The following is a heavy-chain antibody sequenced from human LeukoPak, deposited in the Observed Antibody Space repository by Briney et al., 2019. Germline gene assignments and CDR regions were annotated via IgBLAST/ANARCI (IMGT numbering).Heavy chain of an antibody. CDR2: ITNDGSST. CDR3: AKDLVGAQFDY. Sequence: GGSLRLSCAASGLTFSSHWMHWVRQALGKGLVWVSRITNDGSSTTYADSVKGRFTISRDNAKNMLYLQMNSLRAEDTAVYYCAKDLVGAQFDYWGQGTLVTVSS. CDR1: GLTFSSHW. J-gene: IGHJ4*02. V-gene: IGHV3-74*01. D-gene: IGHD1-26*01.